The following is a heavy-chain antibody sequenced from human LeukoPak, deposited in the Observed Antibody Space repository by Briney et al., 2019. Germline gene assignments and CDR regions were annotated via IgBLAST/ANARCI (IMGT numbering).Heavy chain of an antibody. CDR3: ARGLHYYDSSGYYGYSWFDP. CDR2: IIPIFGTA. D-gene: IGHD3-22*01. CDR1: GGTFSSYA. Sequence: SVKVSCKASGGTFSSYAISWVRQAPGQGLGWMGGIIPIFGTANYAQKFQGRVTITADESTSTAYMELSSLRSEDTAVYYCARGLHYYDSSGYYGYSWFDPWGQGTLVTVSS. V-gene: IGHV1-69*13. J-gene: IGHJ5*02.